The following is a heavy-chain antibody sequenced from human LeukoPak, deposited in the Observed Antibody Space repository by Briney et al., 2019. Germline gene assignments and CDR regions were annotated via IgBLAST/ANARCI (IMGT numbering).Heavy chain of an antibody. CDR3: ARSTHRGYGYVGYFDY. D-gene: IGHD5-18*01. Sequence: GASVKVSCKASGGTFSSYAISWVRQAPGQGLEWMGRIIPILGIANYAQKFQGRVTITADKSTSTAYMELSSLRSEDTAVYYCARSTHRGYGYVGYFDYWGQGTLVTVSS. V-gene: IGHV1-69*04. CDR1: GGTFSSYA. J-gene: IGHJ4*02. CDR2: IIPILGIA.